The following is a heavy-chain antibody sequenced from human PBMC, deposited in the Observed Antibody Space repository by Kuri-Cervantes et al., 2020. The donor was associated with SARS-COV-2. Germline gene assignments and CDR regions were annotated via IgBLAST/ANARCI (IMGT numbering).Heavy chain of an antibody. Sequence: LSLTCAASGFTFSSYGMHWVRQAPGKGLEWVAVISYDGSNKYYADSVKGRFTISRDNSKNTLYLQMNSLRAEDTAVYYCASQYCSGGSCYSGYYYGMDVWGRGTTVTVSS. J-gene: IGHJ6*02. CDR2: ISYDGSNK. CDR1: GFTFSSYG. CDR3: ASQYCSGGSCYSGYYYGMDV. V-gene: IGHV3-30*03. D-gene: IGHD2-15*01.